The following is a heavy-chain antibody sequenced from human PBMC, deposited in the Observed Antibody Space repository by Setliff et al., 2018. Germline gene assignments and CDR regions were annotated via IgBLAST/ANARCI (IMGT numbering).Heavy chain of an antibody. V-gene: IGHV7-4-1*02. CDR3: ARASRFGTVVYKGDYYMDV. CDR2: INTNTGNP. Sequence: ASVKVSCKASGYMFTTYAMSWIRQVPGQGFEWMGWINTNTGNPIYVQGFTGRVVFSLDTSVSTAYLHISGLKAEDTAVYYRARASRFGTVVYKGDYYMDVWGKGTTVTVSS. J-gene: IGHJ6*03. D-gene: IGHD3-10*01. CDR1: GYMFTTYA.